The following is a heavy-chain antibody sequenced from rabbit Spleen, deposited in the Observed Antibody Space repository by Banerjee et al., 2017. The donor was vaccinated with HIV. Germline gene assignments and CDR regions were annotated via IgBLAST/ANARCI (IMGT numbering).Heavy chain of an antibody. D-gene: IGHD1-1*01. J-gene: IGHJ4*01. Sequence: EQLEESGGGLVKPEGSLTLTCKASGVSLNDKDVMCWVCQAPGKGLEWIACINIVTGKSVYASWAEGRFIMSRTSSTTVTLQMTSLTAADTATYFCARDLVAVIGWNFNLWGQGTLVTVS. CDR2: INIVTGKS. CDR1: GVSLNDKDV. CDR3: ARDLVAVIGWNFNL. V-gene: IGHV1S45*01.